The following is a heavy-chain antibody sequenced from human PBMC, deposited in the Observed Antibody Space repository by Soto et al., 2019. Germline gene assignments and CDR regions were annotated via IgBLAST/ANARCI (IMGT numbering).Heavy chain of an antibody. Sequence: QVQLVQSGAEVKKPGASVNVSCKASGYTFTSYDINWVRQATGQELEWMGWMNTNSANTGYAQKFQGGVTVTRTTSISTAYMELGSLRSEDTAVYYCAREGVRGMDVWGQGTTVTVSS. V-gene: IGHV1-8*01. D-gene: IGHD3-16*01. CDR2: MNTNSANT. CDR1: GYTFTSYD. CDR3: AREGVRGMDV. J-gene: IGHJ6*02.